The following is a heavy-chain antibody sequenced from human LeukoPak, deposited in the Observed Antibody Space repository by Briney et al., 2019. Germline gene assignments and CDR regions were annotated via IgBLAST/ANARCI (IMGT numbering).Heavy chain of an antibody. Sequence: GGSLRLSSAASGFTFSSYEMNWVRQAPGKGLEWVSYISSSGSTIYYADSVKGRFTISRDNAKNSLYLQMNSLRAEDTAVYYCARGGGDYEDPFDIWGQGTMVTVSS. CDR3: ARGGGDYEDPFDI. CDR1: GFTFSSYE. CDR2: ISSSGSTI. D-gene: IGHD4-17*01. J-gene: IGHJ3*02. V-gene: IGHV3-48*03.